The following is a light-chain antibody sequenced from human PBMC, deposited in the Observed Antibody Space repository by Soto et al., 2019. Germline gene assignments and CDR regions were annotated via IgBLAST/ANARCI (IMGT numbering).Light chain of an antibody. V-gene: IGKV1-5*01. Sequence: DLVMTQSPSTLSASVGDRVTITCRASQSISGWLAWYQQKPGKAPKLLMYDTSDLESGVPSRFSGSGSGTEFSLTISSLQPDDFAVYYCQQYNAMTWTFGQGTKVEIK. J-gene: IGKJ1*01. CDR3: QQYNAMTWT. CDR2: DTS. CDR1: QSISGW.